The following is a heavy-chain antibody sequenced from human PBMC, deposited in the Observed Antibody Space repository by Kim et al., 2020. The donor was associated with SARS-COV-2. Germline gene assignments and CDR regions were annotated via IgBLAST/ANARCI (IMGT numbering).Heavy chain of an antibody. D-gene: IGHD5-18*01. V-gene: IGHV1-69*13. CDR2: IIPIFGTA. J-gene: IGHJ4*02. CDR3: AQNLVSGYSYGSFDY. Sequence: SVKVSCKASGGTFSSYAISWVRQAPGQGLEWMGGIIPIFGTANYAQKFQGRVTITADESTSTAYMELSSLRSEDTAVYYCAQNLVSGYSYGSFDYWGQGTLVTVSS. CDR1: GGTFSSYA.